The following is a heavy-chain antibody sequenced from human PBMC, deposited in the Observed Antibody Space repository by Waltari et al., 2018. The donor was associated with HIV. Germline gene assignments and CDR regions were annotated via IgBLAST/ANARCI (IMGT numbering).Heavy chain of an antibody. CDR2: ISSTIFNI. CDR1: GFAFGDYA. Sequence: EEQLVESGGGLVHPGGSLKLSCAASGFAFGDYAMNWVRQAPGKGLGWIAYISSTIFNIKYSDSVRGRFTISRDNTQNSLSLQMNNLIDEDTAKYFCASDTLNFFFGLDVWGHGTTVAVSS. CDR3: ASDTLNFFFGLDV. V-gene: IGHV3-48*02. J-gene: IGHJ6*02.